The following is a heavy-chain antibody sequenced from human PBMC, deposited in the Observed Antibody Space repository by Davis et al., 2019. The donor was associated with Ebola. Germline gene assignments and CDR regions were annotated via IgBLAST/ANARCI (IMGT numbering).Heavy chain of an antibody. CDR3: AREGVVVVPAAIITSYYYYGMDV. CDR1: GFTFSTYS. D-gene: IGHD2-2*01. J-gene: IGHJ6*04. CDR2: VSRNSKSI. Sequence: GESLKISCAASGFTFSTYSMSWVRQAPGKGLEWVSGVSRNSKSIVYVDSVKGRFTISRDNAKNSLYLQMNSLRDEDTAVYYCAREGVVVVPAAIITSYYYYGMDVWGKGTTVTVSS. V-gene: IGHV3-48*02.